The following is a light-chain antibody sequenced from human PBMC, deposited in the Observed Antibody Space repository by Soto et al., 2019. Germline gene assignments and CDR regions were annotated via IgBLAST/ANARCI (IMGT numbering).Light chain of an antibody. Sequence: DIVLTQSPATLSLTPGESATLSCRASQSVSNSLAWYQQKPGQAPRPLIYDGSKRAAGVPDRISGDGSGTDYTLTISSLEPEDFAVYYCQQYGGSPRTFGQGTKVDIK. V-gene: IGKV3-11*01. J-gene: IGKJ1*01. CDR2: DGS. CDR1: QSVSNS. CDR3: QQYGGSPRT.